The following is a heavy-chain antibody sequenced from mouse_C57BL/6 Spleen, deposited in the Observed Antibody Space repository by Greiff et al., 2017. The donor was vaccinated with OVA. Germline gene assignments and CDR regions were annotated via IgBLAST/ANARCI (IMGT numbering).Heavy chain of an antibody. Sequence: QVQLKESGPGLVAPSQRLSITCTVSGFSLTSYGVHWVRQPPGKGLEWLVVIWSDGSTTYNSALKSRLSISKDNSKSQVFLKMNSLQTDDTAMYYCARHEGTGWYFDVWGTGTTVTVSS. V-gene: IGHV2-6-1*01. J-gene: IGHJ1*03. CDR1: GFSLTSYG. CDR2: IWSDGST. CDR3: ARHEGTGWYFDV. D-gene: IGHD3-3*01.